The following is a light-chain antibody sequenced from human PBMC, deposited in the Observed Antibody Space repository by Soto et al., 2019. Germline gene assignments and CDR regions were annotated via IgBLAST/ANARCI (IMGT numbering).Light chain of an antibody. CDR3: QQYGNPPPNA. V-gene: IGKV3-20*01. Sequence: EIVLTQSPGTLSLSPGERATLSCRASQSVSSSYLAWYQQKPGQAPRVLIHGASSRATGTTDRFSGSGSGTDVTLTISRLEPEDFAVYFCQQYGNPPPNAFGQGTKVEIK. CDR2: GAS. CDR1: QSVSSSY. J-gene: IGKJ2*01.